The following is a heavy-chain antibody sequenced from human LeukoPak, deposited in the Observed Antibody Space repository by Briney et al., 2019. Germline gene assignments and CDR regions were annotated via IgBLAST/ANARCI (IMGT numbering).Heavy chain of an antibody. V-gene: IGHV3-48*03. CDR1: GFTFSGYE. J-gene: IGHJ1*01. CDR2: ISSSGNSI. D-gene: IGHD6-13*01. Sequence: GGSLRLSCTASGFTFSGYEMNWGRQAPGKGLEWVSYISSSGNSIYYADSVKGRFTISRDNAKNSLYLQVNSLRAEDMAVYYCARGRFGSCWGQGTLVTVSS. CDR3: ARGRFGSC.